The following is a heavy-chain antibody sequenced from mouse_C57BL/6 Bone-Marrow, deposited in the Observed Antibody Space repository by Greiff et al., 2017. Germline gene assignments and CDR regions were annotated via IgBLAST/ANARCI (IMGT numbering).Heavy chain of an antibody. CDR1: GYTFTSYW. Sequence: VQLQQPGAELVMPGASVKLSCKASGYTFTSYWMHWVKQRPGQGLEWIGEIDPSDSYTNYNQKFKGKSTLTVDKSSSTAYMQLSSLISEDSAVYYCARGMDYWGQGTSVTVSS. CDR3: ARGMDY. V-gene: IGHV1-69*01. J-gene: IGHJ4*01. CDR2: IDPSDSYT.